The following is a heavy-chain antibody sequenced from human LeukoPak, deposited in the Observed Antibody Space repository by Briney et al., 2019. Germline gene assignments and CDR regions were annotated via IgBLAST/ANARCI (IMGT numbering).Heavy chain of an antibody. V-gene: IGHV5-51*01. J-gene: IGHJ6*03. D-gene: IGHD3-10*01. CDR3: ARRSYYYYYMGV. Sequence: GESLKISCKGSGYNFTNHWIGWVRQMPGKGLEWMGVIYPDDSDTRYSPSFQGQVTMSADKSISTAYLQWSSLKASDTALYYCARRSYYYYYMGVWGKGTTVTVSS. CDR2: IYPDDSDT. CDR1: GYNFTNHW.